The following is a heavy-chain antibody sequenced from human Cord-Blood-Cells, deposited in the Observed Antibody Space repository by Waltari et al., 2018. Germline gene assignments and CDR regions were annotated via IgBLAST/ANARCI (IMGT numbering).Heavy chain of an antibody. Sequence: VQLVESGGGVVQPGRFPRVYCPGFGFPFSSYGMHWVAQAPGKGLEGVAVIWYEGSDKYDADSVNGRFTIARDNSKNTRYLQMNSLRAEDTSVYYGAREGLWEQLLVYWGQGTLVTVSS. J-gene: IGHJ4*02. V-gene: IGHV3-33*01. CDR1: GFPFSSYG. CDR2: IWYEGSDK. CDR3: AREGLWEQLLVY. D-gene: IGHD1-26*01.